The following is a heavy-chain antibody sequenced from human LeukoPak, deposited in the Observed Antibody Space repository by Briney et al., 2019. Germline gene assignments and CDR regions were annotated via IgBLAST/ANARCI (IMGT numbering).Heavy chain of an antibody. V-gene: IGHV4-38-2*02. CDR2: IYHSGST. J-gene: IGHJ6*03. Sequence: KSSETLSLTCIVSGYSISSGYYWGWIRQPPGKGPEWIGSIYHSGSTYYNPSLKSRVTIVVDTSKKQFSLKLSSVTAADTAVYYCARLTPTTLSLYYYYMDVWGKGTTVTVSS. CDR1: GYSISSGYY. D-gene: IGHD2/OR15-2a*01. CDR3: ARLTPTTLSLYYYYMDV.